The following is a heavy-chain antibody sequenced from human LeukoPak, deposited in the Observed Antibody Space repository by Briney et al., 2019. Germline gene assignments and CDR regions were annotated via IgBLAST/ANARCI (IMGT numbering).Heavy chain of an antibody. V-gene: IGHV1-18*01. CDR3: ARMQLHGHDAFDI. CDR2: ISAYNGNT. D-gene: IGHD6-6*01. Sequence: ASVKVSCKASGGTFSSYAISWVRQAPGQGLEWMGWISAYNGNTNYAQKLQGRVTMTTDTSTSTAYMELRSLRSDDTAVYYCARMQLHGHDAFDIWGQGTMVTVSS. CDR1: GGTFSSYA. J-gene: IGHJ3*02.